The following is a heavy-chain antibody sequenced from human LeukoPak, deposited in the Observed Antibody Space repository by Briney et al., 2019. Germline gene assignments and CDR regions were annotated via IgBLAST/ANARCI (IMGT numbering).Heavy chain of an antibody. V-gene: IGHV1-3*01. CDR1: GYSFTNYA. CDR2: INAGNGDT. CDR3: ARFPIYGSGSPTYYFDY. Sequence: ASVKVSCKASGYSFTNYAMHWVRQAPGQRLEWMGWINAGNGDTKYSQNFQGRVTITRDTSASTAHMELSSLRSEDTAVYYCARFPIYGSGSPTYYFDYWGQGTLVTVSS. J-gene: IGHJ4*02. D-gene: IGHD3-10*01.